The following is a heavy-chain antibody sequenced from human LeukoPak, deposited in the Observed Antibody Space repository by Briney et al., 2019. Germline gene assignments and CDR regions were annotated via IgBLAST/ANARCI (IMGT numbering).Heavy chain of an antibody. CDR3: AKGALDDYYDSSGYYPPFDY. CDR1: GFTFSSYA. V-gene: IGHV3-23*01. D-gene: IGHD3-22*01. Sequence: GGSLRLSCAASGFTFSSYAMSWVRQAPGKGLEWVSAISGSGGSTYCADSVKGRFTISRDNSKNTLYLQMNSLRAEDTAVYYCAKGALDDYYDSSGYYPPFDYWGQGTLVTVSS. CDR2: ISGSGGST. J-gene: IGHJ4*02.